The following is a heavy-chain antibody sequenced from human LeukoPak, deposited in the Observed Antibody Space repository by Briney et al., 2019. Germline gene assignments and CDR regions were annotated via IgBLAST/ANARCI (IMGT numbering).Heavy chain of an antibody. CDR2: INANSGTT. CDR1: GFAFSVYA. Sequence: GGSLRLSCTASGFAFSVYAMSWLRQPPGKGLEWVSTINANSGTTSYAASVGGRFTISRDNSKNTLYLQLNTLRADDTATYYCAKPISGGLAMTADWFHPWGQGTLVVVSS. J-gene: IGHJ5*01. CDR3: AKPISGGLAMTADWFHP. V-gene: IGHV3-23*01. D-gene: IGHD6-19*01.